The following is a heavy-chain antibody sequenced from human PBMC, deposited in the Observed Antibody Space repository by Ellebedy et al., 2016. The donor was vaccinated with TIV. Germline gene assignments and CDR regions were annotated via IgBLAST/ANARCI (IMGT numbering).Heavy chain of an antibody. V-gene: IGHV3-21*01. CDR3: ARDVPAYGMDV. CDR1: GFTFSSYG. Sequence: GESLKISCAASGFTFSSYGMHCVRQAPGKGLEWVSAISGSGGSTYYADSVKGRFTISRDNAKNSLYLQMNSLRAEDTDVYYCARDVPAYGMDVWGQGTTVSVSS. J-gene: IGHJ6*02. CDR2: ISGSGGST.